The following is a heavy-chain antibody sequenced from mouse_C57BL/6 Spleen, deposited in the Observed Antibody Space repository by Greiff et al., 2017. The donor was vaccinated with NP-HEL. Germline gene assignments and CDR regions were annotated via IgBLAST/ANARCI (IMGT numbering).Heavy chain of an antibody. V-gene: IGHV1-59*01. D-gene: IGHD1-1*01. CDR2: IDPSDSST. CDR3: ERTSSTTVVDRYDAMDY. Sequence: QVQLQQPGAELVRPGTSVKLSCKASGYTFPSYWLHWVKQRPGQGLEWIGVIDPSDSSTNYNQKFNGKATLTVDTSSSTAYMQLSILTSEDSAVYYCERTSSTTVVDRYDAMDYWGQGTSVTVSS. J-gene: IGHJ4*01. CDR1: GYTFPSYW.